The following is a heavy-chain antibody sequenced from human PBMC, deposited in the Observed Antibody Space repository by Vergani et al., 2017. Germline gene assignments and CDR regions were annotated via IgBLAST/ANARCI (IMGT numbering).Heavy chain of an antibody. CDR1: GFTFDDYA. D-gene: IGHD3-16*02. CDR3: AKEMITFGGVIVSGGASFGTEMDV. CDR2: ISWNSGSI. J-gene: IGHJ6*02. V-gene: IGHV3-9*01. Sequence: EVQLVESGGGLVQPGRSLRLSCAASGFTFDDYAMHWVRQAPGKGLEWVSGISWNSGSIGYADSVKGRFTISRDNAKNSLYLQMNSLRAKDTALYYCAKEMITFGGVIVSGGASFGTEMDVWGQGTTVTVSS.